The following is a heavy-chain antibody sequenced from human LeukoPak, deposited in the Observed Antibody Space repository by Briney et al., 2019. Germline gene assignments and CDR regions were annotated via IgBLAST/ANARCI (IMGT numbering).Heavy chain of an antibody. V-gene: IGHV1-46*01. CDR3: ARVKYYYDSSGVEEGFDY. CDR2: INPSGSST. J-gene: IGHJ4*02. D-gene: IGHD3-22*01. CDR1: GYSFTSYY. Sequence: ASVKVSCKASGYSFTSYYMHWVRQAPGQGLEWMGLINPSGSSTTYAQKFQGRVTMTRDMSTSTVYMELSSLRSEDTAVYYCARVKYYYDSSGVEEGFDYWGQGTLVTVSS.